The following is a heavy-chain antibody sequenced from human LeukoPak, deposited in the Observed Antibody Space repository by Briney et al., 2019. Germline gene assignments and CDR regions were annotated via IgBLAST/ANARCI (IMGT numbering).Heavy chain of an antibody. D-gene: IGHD3-16*01. J-gene: IGHJ4*02. CDR2: ISSSGSTI. Sequence: GGSLRLSCAASGFTFSSYEMNWVRQAPGKGLEWVSYISSSGSTIYYADSVKGRFTISRDSAKNSLYLQMNSLRAEDTAVYYCARGDVITFGGALDYWGQGTLVTVSS. CDR1: GFTFSSYE. V-gene: IGHV3-48*03. CDR3: ARGDVITFGGALDY.